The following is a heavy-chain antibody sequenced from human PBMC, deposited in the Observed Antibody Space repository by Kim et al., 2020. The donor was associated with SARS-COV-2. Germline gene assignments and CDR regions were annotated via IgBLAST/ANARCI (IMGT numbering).Heavy chain of an antibody. CDR2: IYYSGST. Sequence: SETLSLTCTVSGGSISSSSYYWGWIRQPPGKGLEWIGSIYYSGSTYYNPSLKSRVTISVDTSKNQFSLKLSSVTAADTAVYYCARDRRIDSGWHGYFDYWGQGTLVTVSS. D-gene: IGHD6-19*01. V-gene: IGHV4-39*07. CDR1: GGSISSSSYY. CDR3: ARDRRIDSGWHGYFDY. J-gene: IGHJ4*02.